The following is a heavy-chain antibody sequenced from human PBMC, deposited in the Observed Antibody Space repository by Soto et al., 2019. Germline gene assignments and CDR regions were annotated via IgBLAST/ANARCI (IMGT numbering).Heavy chain of an antibody. Sequence: AGGSLRLSCXASGFTFSSYSMNWVRQAPGKGLEWVSSISSSSSYIYYADSVKGRFTISRDNAKNSLYLQMNSLRAEDTAVYYCARDLKITGDYPYYYYYGMDVWGQGTTVTVSS. CDR3: ARDLKITGDYPYYYYYGMDV. D-gene: IGHD7-27*01. CDR2: ISSSSSYI. J-gene: IGHJ6*02. V-gene: IGHV3-21*01. CDR1: GFTFSSYS.